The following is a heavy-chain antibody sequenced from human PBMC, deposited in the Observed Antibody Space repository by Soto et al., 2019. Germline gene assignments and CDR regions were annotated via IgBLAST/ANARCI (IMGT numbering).Heavy chain of an antibody. CDR1: GYTFTSYD. J-gene: IGHJ6*03. D-gene: IGHD2-2*01. CDR3: ARGVLYCSSTSCYEGGLHYYMDV. V-gene: IGHV1-8*01. Sequence: ASVKVSCKASGYTFTSYDINWVRQATGQGLEWMGWMNPNSGNTGYAQKFQGRVTMTRNTSISTAYMELSSLRSEDTAVYYCARGVLYCSSTSCYEGGLHYYMDVWGKGTTVTVSS. CDR2: MNPNSGNT.